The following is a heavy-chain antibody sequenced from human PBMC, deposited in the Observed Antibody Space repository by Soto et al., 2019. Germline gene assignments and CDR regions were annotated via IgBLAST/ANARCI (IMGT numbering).Heavy chain of an antibody. CDR2: ISGSGTST. J-gene: IGHJ4*02. Sequence: PGGSLKLSCAASGFTFSGYAMSWVRQAPGKGLEWVSTISGSGTSTYYADSVKGRFTISRDNSQNTLYLQMNSLRAEDTAVYYCAKDNLFSSGWDLNYFDYWGQGTLVTVSS. D-gene: IGHD6-19*01. CDR3: AKDNLFSSGWDLNYFDY. CDR1: GFTFSGYA. V-gene: IGHV3-23*01.